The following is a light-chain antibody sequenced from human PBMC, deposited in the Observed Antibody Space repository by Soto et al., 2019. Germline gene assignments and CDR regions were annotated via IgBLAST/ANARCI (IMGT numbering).Light chain of an antibody. CDR1: HGVTTN. Sequence: EIVMTQSPDTLSVSPGERATLTCRAVHGVTTNFAWYQQKSGQSPRLLIYDVSIRATGVPARFSATGSETDFTLTISGLQSGDSAVYFCQQYNNWPFSFGQGTRLEIK. J-gene: IGKJ5*01. CDR2: DVS. CDR3: QQYNNWPFS. V-gene: IGKV3-15*01.